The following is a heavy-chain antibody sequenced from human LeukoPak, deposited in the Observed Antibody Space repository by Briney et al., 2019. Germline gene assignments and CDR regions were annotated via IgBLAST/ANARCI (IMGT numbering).Heavy chain of an antibody. CDR3: TTLQMATKFMDV. Sequence: GGSLRLSCAASGFTFSNAWMSWVRQAPGKGLEWVGRIKSKTDGGTTDYAAPVKGRFTISRDDSKNTVFLQMKSLKTEDTAMYYCTTLQMATKFMDVWGKGTTVTVSS. D-gene: IGHD5-24*01. V-gene: IGHV3-15*01. CDR1: GFTFSNAW. CDR2: IKSKTDGGTT. J-gene: IGHJ6*04.